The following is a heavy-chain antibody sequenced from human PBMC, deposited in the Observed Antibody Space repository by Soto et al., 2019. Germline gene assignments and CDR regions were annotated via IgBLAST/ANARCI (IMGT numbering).Heavy chain of an antibody. CDR3: ARDKFWSGFGFCLH. CDR1: GFTFSSYA. J-gene: IGHJ4*02. Sequence: PGGSLRLSCAASGFTFSSYAMHWVRQAPGKGLEWVAVISYDGSNKYYADSVKGRFTISRDNSKNTLYLQMNSLRAEDTAVYYCARDKFWSGFGFCLHWGQGTLVTVSS. V-gene: IGHV3-30-3*01. CDR2: ISYDGSNK. D-gene: IGHD3-3*01.